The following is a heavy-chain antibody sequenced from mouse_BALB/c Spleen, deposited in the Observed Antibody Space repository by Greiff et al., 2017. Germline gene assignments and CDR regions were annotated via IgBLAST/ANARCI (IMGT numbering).Heavy chain of an antibody. CDR2: IRSKSNNYAT. D-gene: IGHD1-1*01. V-gene: IGHV10-3*03. J-gene: IGHJ4*01. Sequence: EVKLMESGGGLVQPKGSLKLSCAASGFTFNTYAMHWVCQAPGKGVEWVARIRSKSNNYATYYADSVKDRFTISRDDSQSMLYLQMNNLKTEDTAMYYCVREGSSYYYAMDYWGQGTSVTVSS. CDR3: VREGSSYYYAMDY. CDR1: GFTFNTYA.